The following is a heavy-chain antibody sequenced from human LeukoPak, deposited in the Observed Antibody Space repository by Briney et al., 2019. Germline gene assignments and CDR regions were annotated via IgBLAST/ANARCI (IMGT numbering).Heavy chain of an antibody. J-gene: IGHJ4*02. V-gene: IGHV4-34*01. D-gene: IGHD6-13*01. CDR1: GGSFSGYY. CDR3: ARVFAAGYFDY. CDR2: ISHSGST. Sequence: SETLSLTCAVYGGSFSGYYWSWIRQPPGKGLEWIGEISHSGSTNYNPSLKSRVTISVDTSKNQFSLKLSSVTAADTAVYYCARVFAAGYFDYWGQGTLVTVSS.